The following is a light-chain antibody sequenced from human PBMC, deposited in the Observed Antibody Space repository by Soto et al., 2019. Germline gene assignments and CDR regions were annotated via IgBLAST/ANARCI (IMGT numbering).Light chain of an antibody. CDR2: DNN. CDR3: GTWDSSLSALV. CDR1: SSNIGNNY. V-gene: IGLV1-51*01. J-gene: IGLJ2*01. Sequence: QSVSTQPPSVSAAPGQTVTISCSGSSSNIGNNYVSWYQQLPGTAPKLLIYDNNKRPSGIPDRFSGSKSGTSATLGITGLQTGDEADYYCGTWDSSLSALVFGGGTKLTVL.